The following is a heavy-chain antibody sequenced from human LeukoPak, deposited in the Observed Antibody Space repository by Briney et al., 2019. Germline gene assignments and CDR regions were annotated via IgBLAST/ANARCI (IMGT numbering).Heavy chain of an antibody. CDR3: ASAGYSSGWYHWFDP. V-gene: IGHV4-39*01. CDR2: IYYSGST. D-gene: IGHD6-19*01. J-gene: IGHJ5*02. Sequence: MPSETLSLTCTVSGGSISSSSYYWGWIRQPPGKGLEWIGSIYYSGSTYYNPSLKSRVTISVDTSKNQFSLKLSSVTAADTAVYYCASAGYSSGWYHWFDPWGQGTLVTVSS. CDR1: GGSISSSSYY.